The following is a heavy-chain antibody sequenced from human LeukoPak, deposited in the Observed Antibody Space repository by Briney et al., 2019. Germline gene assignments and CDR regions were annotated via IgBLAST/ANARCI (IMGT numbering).Heavy chain of an antibody. D-gene: IGHD6-13*01. Sequence: ASVKVSCKASGYTFTGYYMHWVRQAPGQGLEWMGWISAYNGNTNYAQKLQGRVTMTTDTSTSTAYMELRSLRSDDTAVYYCARSAAAAGTGWFDPWGQGTLVTVSS. CDR2: ISAYNGNT. J-gene: IGHJ5*02. V-gene: IGHV1-18*04. CDR1: GYTFTGYY. CDR3: ARSAAAAGTGWFDP.